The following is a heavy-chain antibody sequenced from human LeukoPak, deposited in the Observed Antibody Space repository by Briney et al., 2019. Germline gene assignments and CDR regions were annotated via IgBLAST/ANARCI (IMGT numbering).Heavy chain of an antibody. CDR1: GYTFTGYY. CDR2: INPNSGGT. D-gene: IGHD3-3*01. Sequence: GASVKVSCKASGYTFTGYYMHWVRQAPGQGLEWMGWINPNSGGTNYAQKFQGRVTMTRDTSISTAYMELSRLRSDDTAVYYCARQEMDYDFWSGSPSSYYGMDVWGQGTTVTVSS. CDR3: ARQEMDYDFWSGSPSSYYGMDV. J-gene: IGHJ6*02. V-gene: IGHV1-2*02.